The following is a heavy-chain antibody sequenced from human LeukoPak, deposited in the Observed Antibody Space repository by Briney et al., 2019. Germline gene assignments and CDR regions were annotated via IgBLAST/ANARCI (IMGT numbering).Heavy chain of an antibody. J-gene: IGHJ4*02. CDR3: AKSGLVAVAGHFDY. D-gene: IGHD6-19*01. CDR2: ISWNSGSI. Sequence: GRSLRLSCAASGFTFDDYAMHWVRQAPGKGLEWVSGISWNSGSIGYADSVKGRFTISRDNAKNSLYLQMNSLRAEDTALYYCAKSGLVAVAGHFDYWGQGTLATVSS. CDR1: GFTFDDYA. V-gene: IGHV3-9*01.